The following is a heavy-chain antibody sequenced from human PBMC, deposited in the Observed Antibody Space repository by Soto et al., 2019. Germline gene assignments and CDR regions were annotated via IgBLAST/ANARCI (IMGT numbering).Heavy chain of an antibody. J-gene: IGHJ4*02. CDR1: GGSSSSSNC. Sequence: SETLSLTCAVSGGSSSSSNCWSCVRQPPGKGLEWIGEIYHSGSTNYNPSLKTRVTISPDTSKNQFSLNLSSVTAADTAVYYCARGFDSGKFYAFESWGRGTQVTVSS. CDR2: IYHSGST. D-gene: IGHD1-26*01. V-gene: IGHV4-4*02. CDR3: ARGFDSGKFYAFES.